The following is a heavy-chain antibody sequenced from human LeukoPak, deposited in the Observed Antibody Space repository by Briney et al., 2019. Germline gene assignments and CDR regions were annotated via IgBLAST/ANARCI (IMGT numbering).Heavy chain of an antibody. V-gene: IGHV3-23*01. CDR1: GFTFSNYA. D-gene: IGHD3-9*01. J-gene: IGHJ4*02. CDR2: ISGGGGST. CDR3: AKDVFELYDIYDH. Sequence: QPGGSLRLSCTASGFTFSNYAMSWVRQAPGKGLEWVSAISGGGGSTFNADSVKGRFTISRDNSKNTLYLQMNSLRAEDTAIYYCAKDVFELYDIYDHWGQGTLVTVSS.